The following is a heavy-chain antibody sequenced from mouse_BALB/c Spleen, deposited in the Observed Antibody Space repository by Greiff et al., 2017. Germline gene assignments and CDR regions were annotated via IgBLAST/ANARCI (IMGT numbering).Heavy chain of an antibody. CDR2: IDPANGNT. CDR3: ARSRGRYGDYFDY. D-gene: IGHD2-14*01. J-gene: IGHJ2*01. V-gene: IGHV14-3*02. CDR1: GFNIKDTY. Sequence: DVKLQESGAELVKPGASVKLSCTASGFNIKDTYMHWVKQRPEQGLEWIGRIDPANGNTKYDPKFQGKATITADTSSNTAYLQLSSLTSEDTAVYYCARSRGRYGDYFDYWGQGTTLTVSS.